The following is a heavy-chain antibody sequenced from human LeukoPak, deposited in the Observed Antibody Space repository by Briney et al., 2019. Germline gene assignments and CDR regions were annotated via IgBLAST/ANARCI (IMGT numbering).Heavy chain of an antibody. CDR3: ARGNPSSSWYPSYFDY. Sequence: GGSLRLSCAASGFTFSSHSMNWVRQAPGKGLEWVSYISSSSSTIYYADSVKGRFTISRDNAKNSLYLQMNSLRAEDTAVYYCARGNPSSSWYPSYFDYWGQGTLVTVSS. CDR2: ISSSSSTI. V-gene: IGHV3-48*01. CDR1: GFTFSSHS. J-gene: IGHJ4*02. D-gene: IGHD6-13*01.